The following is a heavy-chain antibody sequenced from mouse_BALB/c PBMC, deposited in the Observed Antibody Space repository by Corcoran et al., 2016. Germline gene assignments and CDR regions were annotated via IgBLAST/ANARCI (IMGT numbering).Heavy chain of an antibody. CDR2: IYPGSGNT. D-gene: IGHD2-10*02. J-gene: IGHJ3*01. Sequence: QIQLQQSGPELVKPGASVKISCKASGYTFTDYYINWVKQKPGQGLEWIGWIYPGSGNTKYNEKVKGKATLTVDTSSSTAYMQLSSLTSEDTAVYFCERGYGNYLFAYWGQGTLVTVSA. V-gene: IGHV1-84*02. CDR3: ERGYGNYLFAY. CDR1: GYTFTDYY.